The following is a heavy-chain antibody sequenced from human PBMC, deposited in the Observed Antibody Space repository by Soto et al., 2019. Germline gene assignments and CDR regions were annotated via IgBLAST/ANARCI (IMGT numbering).Heavy chain of an antibody. D-gene: IGHD2-15*01. CDR2: INHSGST. V-gene: IGHV4-34*01. CDR1: GGSFSGYY. Sequence: SETLSLTCAVYGGSFSGYYWSWIRQPPGKGLEWIGEINHSGSTNYNPSLKSRVTISVDTSKNQFSLKLSPVTAADTAVYYCARGRGDIVVVVAATSRKGAFDIWGQGTMVTVSS. CDR3: ARGRGDIVVVVAATSRKGAFDI. J-gene: IGHJ3*02.